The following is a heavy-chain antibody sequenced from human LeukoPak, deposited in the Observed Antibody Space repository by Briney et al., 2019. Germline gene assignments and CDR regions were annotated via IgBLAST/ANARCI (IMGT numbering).Heavy chain of an antibody. CDR3: ARGELYSSSWHDAFDF. CDR1: GGSISSYY. V-gene: IGHV4-59*01. Sequence: SETLSLTCTVSGGSISSYYWSWIRQPPGKGLEWIGYIYYSGSTNYNPSLKSRVTISVDTSKNQFSLKLSSVTAADTAVYYCARGELYSSSWHDAFDFWGQGTMVTVSP. J-gene: IGHJ3*01. CDR2: IYYSGST. D-gene: IGHD6-13*01.